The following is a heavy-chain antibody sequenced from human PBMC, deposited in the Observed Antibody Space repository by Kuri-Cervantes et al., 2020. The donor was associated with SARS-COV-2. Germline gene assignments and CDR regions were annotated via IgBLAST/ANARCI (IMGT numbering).Heavy chain of an antibody. V-gene: IGHV1-8*01. D-gene: IGHD1-1*01. J-gene: IGHJ4*02. CDR3: AKGAWNLEIPDY. CDR2: MNPNSGNT. Sequence: ASVKVSCKASGYTFTSYDINWVRQATGQGLEWMGWMNPNSGNTGYAQKFQGRVTMTRNTSISTAYMELSSLRTEDSALYYCAKGAWNLEIPDYWGQGSLVTVSS. CDR1: GYTFTSYD.